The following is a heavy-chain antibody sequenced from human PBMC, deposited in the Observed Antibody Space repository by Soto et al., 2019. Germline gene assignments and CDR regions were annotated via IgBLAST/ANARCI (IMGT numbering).Heavy chain of an antibody. Sequence: SETLSLTCTVSGGSISTYYWSWIRQPPGKGLEWIGYIYYTGSTNSNPSLNSRVTIPVDTSKNQFSLNLSSVTAADTAVYYCASGHTVTHSRPDYHMDVWGQGTTVTVSS. CDR2: IYYTGST. D-gene: IGHD4-17*01. CDR1: GGSISTYY. CDR3: ASGHTVTHSRPDYHMDV. V-gene: IGHV4-59*01. J-gene: IGHJ6*02.